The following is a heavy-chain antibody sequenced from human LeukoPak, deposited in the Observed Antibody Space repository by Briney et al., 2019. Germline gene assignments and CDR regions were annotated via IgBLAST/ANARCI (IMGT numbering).Heavy chain of an antibody. Sequence: PGGSLRLSCAASGFTFSSCGMHWLRQALGKGLEWVAAIWYDGNNKYYADSAKGRFAISRDNSKNTLYLLMNSLRAEDTAVYYCARDGEDDSSGHYKPFDYWGQGTLVTVSS. CDR1: GFTFSSCG. D-gene: IGHD3-22*01. V-gene: IGHV3-33*01. J-gene: IGHJ4*02. CDR2: IWYDGNNK. CDR3: ARDGEDDSSGHYKPFDY.